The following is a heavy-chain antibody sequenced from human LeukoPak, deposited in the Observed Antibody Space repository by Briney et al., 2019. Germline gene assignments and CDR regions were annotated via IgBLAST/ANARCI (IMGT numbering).Heavy chain of an antibody. CDR3: ARGRATTLFDY. J-gene: IGHJ4*02. Sequence: GGSLRLSCAASGFTFSSYAMHWVRQAPGKGLEYVSAITSNGDKTYYGNSVKGRFTISRDNSKNTLYLQMGSLSIEDVAVYYCARGRATTLFDYWGQGTLVTVSS. V-gene: IGHV3-64*01. CDR2: ITSNGDKT. D-gene: IGHD1-26*01. CDR1: GFTFSSYA.